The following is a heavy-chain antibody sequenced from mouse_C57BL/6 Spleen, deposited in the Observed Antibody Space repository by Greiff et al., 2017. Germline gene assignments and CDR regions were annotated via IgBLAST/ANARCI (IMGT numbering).Heavy chain of an antibody. CDR2: IYPGGGYT. CDR3: AREGDYAMDY. J-gene: IGHJ4*01. CDR1: GYTFTNYW. V-gene: IGHV1-63*01. Sequence: QVHVKQSGAELVRPGTSVKMSCKASGYTFTNYWIGWAKQRPGHGLEWIGDIYPGGGYTNYNEKFKGKATLTADKSSSTAYMQFSSLTSEDSAIYYCAREGDYAMDYWGQGTSVTVSS.